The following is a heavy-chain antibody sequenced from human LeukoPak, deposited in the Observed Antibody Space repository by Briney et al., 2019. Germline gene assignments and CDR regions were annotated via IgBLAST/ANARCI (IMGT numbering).Heavy chain of an antibody. V-gene: IGHV4-61*01. D-gene: IGHD3-22*01. CDR1: GGSVSSGSCY. CDR3: ARVGYYDSSGYYRDAFDI. Sequence: SETLSLTCTVSGGSVSSGSCYWSWIRQPPGKGLEWIGYIYYSGSTNYNPSLKSRVTVSVDTSKNQFSLKLSSVTAADTAVYYCARVGYYDSSGYYRDAFDIWGQGTMVTVSS. J-gene: IGHJ3*02. CDR2: IYYSGST.